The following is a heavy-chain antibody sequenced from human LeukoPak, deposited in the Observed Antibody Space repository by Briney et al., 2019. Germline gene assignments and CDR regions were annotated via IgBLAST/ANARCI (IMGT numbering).Heavy chain of an antibody. CDR3: GRHRSGSGTYFIDY. V-gene: IGHV3-7*01. J-gene: IGHJ4*02. CDR1: GFKFSSYS. Sequence: SGGSLRLSCVVSGFKFSSYSMIWVRQAPGKGLQWVANMKKDGSETKYAESVKGRFTISRDNTKNSLYLKVNSLRAEDTGVYYCGRHRSGSGTYFIDYWGQGTLVSDSS. D-gene: IGHD3-10*01. CDR2: MKKDGSET.